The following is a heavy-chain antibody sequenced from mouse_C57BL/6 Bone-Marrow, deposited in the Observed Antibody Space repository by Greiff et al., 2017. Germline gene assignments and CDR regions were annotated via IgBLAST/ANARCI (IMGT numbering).Heavy chain of an antibody. Sequence: VQLQQSGPELVKPGASVKISCKASGYAFSSSWMNWVKQRPGKGLEWIGRIYPGDGDTNYNGKFKGKATLTADKSSSTAYMQLSGLTSEDSAVYFCARVVPYYYGSRNWYFDVWGTGTTVTVSS. J-gene: IGHJ1*03. CDR3: ARVVPYYYGSRNWYFDV. CDR2: IYPGDGDT. V-gene: IGHV1-82*01. D-gene: IGHD1-1*01. CDR1: GYAFSSSW.